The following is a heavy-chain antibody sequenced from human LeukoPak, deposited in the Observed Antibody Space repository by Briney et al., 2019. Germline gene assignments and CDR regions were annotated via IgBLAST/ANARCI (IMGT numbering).Heavy chain of an antibody. CDR3: ARVHGYYDILTGYDSYYFDY. J-gene: IGHJ4*02. CDR2: INHIGST. D-gene: IGHD3-9*01. CDR1: YRSFSGYY. Sequence: SDTLSLTCALYYRSFSGYYWTWIRQPPGKGLEWIGEINHIGSTNYNPSLKSRVTISVDTSNNQFSLKITSVTAADTAVYYCARVHGYYDILTGYDSYYFDYWGQGTLVTVSS. V-gene: IGHV4-34*01.